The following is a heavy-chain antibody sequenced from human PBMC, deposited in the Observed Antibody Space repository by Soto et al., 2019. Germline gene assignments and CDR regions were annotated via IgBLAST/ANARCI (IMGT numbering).Heavy chain of an antibody. CDR2: IYHSGST. J-gene: IGHJ3*02. V-gene: IGHV4-30-2*01. CDR1: GGSISSGGYS. CDR3: AREGPTDTAMGTADGAFDI. Sequence: QLQLQESGSGLVKPSQTLSLTCAVSGGSISSGGYSWSWIRQPPGKGLEWIGYIYHSGSTYYNPSLKSRVTIPVDRSKNQFSLKLSSVTAADTAVYYCAREGPTDTAMGTADGAFDIWGQGTMVTVSS. D-gene: IGHD5-18*01.